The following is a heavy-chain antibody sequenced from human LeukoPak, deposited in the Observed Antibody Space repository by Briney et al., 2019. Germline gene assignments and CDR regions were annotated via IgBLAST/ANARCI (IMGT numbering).Heavy chain of an antibody. V-gene: IGHV3-9*01. Sequence: GGSPRLSCAASGFTFDDYAMHWVRQAPGKGLEWVSGFTWNSGSIGYADSVKGRFTISRDNAKNSLYLQMNSLRPEDTAVYYCARGPFTMVRGLNRGHYFDYWGQGTLVTVSS. CDR3: ARGPFTMVRGLNRGHYFDY. CDR1: GFTFDDYA. CDR2: FTWNSGSI. J-gene: IGHJ4*02. D-gene: IGHD3-10*01.